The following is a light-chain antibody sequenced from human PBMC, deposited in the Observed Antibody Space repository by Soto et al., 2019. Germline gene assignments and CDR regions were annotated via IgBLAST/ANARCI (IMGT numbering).Light chain of an antibody. V-gene: IGKV3-20*01. Sequence: TVLTQSPGTLSLSPGERATLSCRASQSIRSNYLAWYRQTPGQAPRLLIYGASNRATGIPDRFSGSGSGTDFTLIISRLEPEDFALYYCQQYGSSPCTFGQGTKVEIK. CDR3: QQYGSSPCT. CDR1: QSIRSNY. CDR2: GAS. J-gene: IGKJ1*01.